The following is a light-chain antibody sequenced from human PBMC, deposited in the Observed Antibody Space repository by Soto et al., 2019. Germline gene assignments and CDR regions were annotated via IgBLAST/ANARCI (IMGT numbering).Light chain of an antibody. CDR3: QQYNNWPPIT. CDR2: GAS. J-gene: IGKJ5*01. Sequence: EIVMTQSRATLSLSPGEIATLSCRSSQSVSSNLAWYQQKPGQAPRLLIYGASTRATGIPARFSGSGSGTEFTLTISSLQSEDFAVYYCQQYNNWPPITFGQGRRLEIK. CDR1: QSVSSN. V-gene: IGKV3-15*01.